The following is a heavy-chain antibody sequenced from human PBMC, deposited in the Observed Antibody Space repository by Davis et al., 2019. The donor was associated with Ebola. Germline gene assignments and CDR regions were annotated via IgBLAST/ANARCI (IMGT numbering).Heavy chain of an antibody. V-gene: IGHV3-33*08. CDR3: ARGPSTGNSFTY. D-gene: IGHD4-23*01. J-gene: IGHJ4*02. Sequence: GGSLRLSCAASGFTFSSYAMNWVRQAPGKGLEWVAVIWYDGSNKYYADSVKGRFTISRDNDKNSLSLQMNGLRDEDTAVYYCARGPSTGNSFTYWGQGTLVTVSS. CDR1: GFTFSSYA. CDR2: IWYDGSNK.